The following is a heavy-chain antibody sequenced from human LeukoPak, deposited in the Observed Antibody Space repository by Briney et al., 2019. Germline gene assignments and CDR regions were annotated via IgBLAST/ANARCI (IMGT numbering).Heavy chain of an antibody. D-gene: IGHD3-22*01. CDR3: ARQEYYYDSSGYFYQ. CDR2: TYYSGNT. Sequence: SETLSLTCTVSGGSISSSTYYWGWIRQPPGKGLQWIGSTYYSGNTYYNPSLKSRVTLSVDTSKNQFSLKLSSVTAADTAVYYCARQEYYYDSSGYFYQWGQGTLVTVSA. J-gene: IGHJ4*02. CDR1: GGSISSSTYY. V-gene: IGHV4-39*01.